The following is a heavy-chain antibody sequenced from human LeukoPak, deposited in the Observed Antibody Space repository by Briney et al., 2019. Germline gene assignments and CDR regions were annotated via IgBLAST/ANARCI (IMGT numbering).Heavy chain of an antibody. J-gene: IGHJ4*02. D-gene: IGHD3-3*01. CDR3: ARGLASGYPPIPFDY. Sequence: SSETLSLTCAVFGGSFDGYYWSWIRQLPGKGLEWIGEITYDGSTNYNPSLKSRVTISVDMSKTQFSLNLSSVTAADTAIYYCARGLASGYPPIPFDYWGQGTQVTVSS. CDR2: ITYDGST. V-gene: IGHV4-34*01. CDR1: GGSFDGYY.